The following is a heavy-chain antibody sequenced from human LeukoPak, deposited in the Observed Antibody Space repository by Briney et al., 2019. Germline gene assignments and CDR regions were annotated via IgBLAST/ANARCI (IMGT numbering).Heavy chain of an antibody. CDR3: AKDRYYGSGSYYKPYYFDS. CDR2: ISGSGGRT. V-gene: IGHV3-23*01. J-gene: IGHJ4*02. Sequence: PGGSLRLSCAASGFTFNSYAMNWVRQAPGKGLEWVSGISGSGGRTYYADSVKARFTISRDNSKNTLYLQMNSLRAEDTAVYYCAKDRYYGSGSYYKPYYFDSWGPGTLVTVSS. D-gene: IGHD3-10*01. CDR1: GFTFNSYA.